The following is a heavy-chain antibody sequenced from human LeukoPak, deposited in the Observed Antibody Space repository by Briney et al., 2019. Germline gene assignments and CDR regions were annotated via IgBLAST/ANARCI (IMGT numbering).Heavy chain of an antibody. CDR3: ARVSSQQWLV. CDR2: IYHSGST. D-gene: IGHD6-19*01. Sequence: GSLRLSCAASGFTFSSYGMSWARQPPGKGLEWIGEIYHSGSTNYNPSLKSRVTISVDKSKNQFSLKLSSVTAADTAVYYCARVSSQQWLVWGQGTLVTVSS. CDR1: GFTFSSYGM. V-gene: IGHV4-4*02. J-gene: IGHJ4*02.